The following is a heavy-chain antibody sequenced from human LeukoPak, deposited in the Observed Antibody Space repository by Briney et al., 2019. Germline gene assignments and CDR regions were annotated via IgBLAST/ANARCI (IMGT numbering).Heavy chain of an antibody. CDR2: IKQDGSEK. J-gene: IGHJ4*02. CDR1: GFTFSSYS. V-gene: IGHV3-7*01. D-gene: IGHD3-9*01. CDR3: ARDGHVLRYFDWFPHAGLSYYFDY. Sequence: GGSLRLSCAASGFTFSSYSMSWVRQAPGKGLEWVANIKQDGSEKYYVDSVTGRFTISRDNAKNTLYLQMNSLRAEDTAVYYCARDGHVLRYFDWFPHAGLSYYFDYWGQGTLVTVSS.